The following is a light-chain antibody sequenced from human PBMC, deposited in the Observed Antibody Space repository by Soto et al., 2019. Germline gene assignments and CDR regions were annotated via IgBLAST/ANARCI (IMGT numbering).Light chain of an antibody. CDR1: QSISNY. CDR2: DAS. Sequence: EIVLTQSPATLSLSPGDGATLSCRASQSISNYLAWYQQKPGQAPRLLIYDASNRATGVPARFSGTGSGTDFTLTISSLEPEDFAVYHCQQRSTWPTFGQGTRVEIE. V-gene: IGKV3-11*01. J-gene: IGKJ1*01. CDR3: QQRSTWPT.